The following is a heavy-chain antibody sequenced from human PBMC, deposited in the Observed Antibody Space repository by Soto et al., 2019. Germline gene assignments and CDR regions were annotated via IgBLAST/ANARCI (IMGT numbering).Heavy chain of an antibody. CDR2: INAGNGNT. D-gene: IGHD2-15*01. CDR1: GYPFTSYG. CDR3: ARDYCSGGSCYGNFDY. J-gene: IGHJ4*02. Sequence: ASVKVSCKASGYPFTSYGMHWVRQAPGQRLEWMGWINAGNGNTKYSQKFQGRVTITRDTSASTAYMELSSLRSEDTAVYYCARDYCSGGSCYGNFDYWGQGTLVTVSS. V-gene: IGHV1-3*01.